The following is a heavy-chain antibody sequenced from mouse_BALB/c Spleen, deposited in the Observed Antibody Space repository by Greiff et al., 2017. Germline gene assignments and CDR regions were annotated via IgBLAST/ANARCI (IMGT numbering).Heavy chain of an antibody. V-gene: IGHV2-6-7*01. J-gene: IGHJ2*01. CDR3: AREGYYYGSSFYFDY. Sequence: VMLVESGPGLVAPSQSLSITCTVSGFSLTGYGVNWVRQPPGKGLEWLGMIWGDGSTDYNSALKSGLSISKDNPKSQVFLKMNSLQTDDTARYYCAREGYYYGSSFYFDYWGQGTTRTVSS. CDR1: GFSLTGYG. D-gene: IGHD1-1*01. CDR2: IWGDGST.